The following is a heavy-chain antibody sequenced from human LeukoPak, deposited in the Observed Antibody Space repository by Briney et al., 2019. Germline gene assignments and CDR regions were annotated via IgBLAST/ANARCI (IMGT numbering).Heavy chain of an antibody. CDR3: ARGVVVPAAMEYYYYYYGMDV. Sequence: ASVKVSCKVSGYTLTELSMHWVRQATGQGLEWMGWMNPNSGNTGYAQKFQGRVTMTRNTSISTAYMELSSLRSEDTAVYYCARGVVVPAAMEYYYYYYGMDVWGQGTTVTVSS. J-gene: IGHJ6*02. CDR2: MNPNSGNT. V-gene: IGHV1-8*01. D-gene: IGHD2-2*01. CDR1: GYTLTELS.